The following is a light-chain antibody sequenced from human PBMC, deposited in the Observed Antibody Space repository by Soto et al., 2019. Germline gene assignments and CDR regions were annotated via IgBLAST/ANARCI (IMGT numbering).Light chain of an antibody. CDR2: KAS. Sequence: DIQMTQSPSTLSSSFGDRVTIXXRASQSISSWLAWYQQKPGKAPKVXIYKASSLESGVPSRFSGSGSGTEFTLTISSLQPDDFATYYCQQYNSYPLTFGPGTKVDIK. V-gene: IGKV1-5*03. CDR1: QSISSW. J-gene: IGKJ3*01. CDR3: QQYNSYPLT.